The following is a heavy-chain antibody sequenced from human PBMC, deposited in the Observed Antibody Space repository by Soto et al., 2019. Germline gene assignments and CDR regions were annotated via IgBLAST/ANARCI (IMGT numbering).Heavy chain of an antibody. CDR1: GYTFTNQH. V-gene: IGHV1-46*01. J-gene: IGHJ4*02. CDR3: ARDRAGSGYVYNFDY. D-gene: IGHD6-25*01. CDR2: LNPSGGSP. Sequence: GASVKVSCKASGYTFTNQHIHWVRQAPGQRLEWVGRLNPSGGSPSYAQKFQDRVTLTSDTSTSTVYMELNSLRSDDTAVFYCARDRAGSGYVYNFDYSGQGTLVTVYS.